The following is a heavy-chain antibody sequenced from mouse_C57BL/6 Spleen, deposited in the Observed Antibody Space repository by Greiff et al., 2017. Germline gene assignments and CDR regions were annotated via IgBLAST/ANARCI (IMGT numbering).Heavy chain of an antibody. CDR2: ISSGSSTI. CDR1: GFTFSDYG. CDR3: ARGATVVPHYYAMDY. Sequence: EVQRVESGGGLVKPGGSLKLSCAASGFTFSDYGMHWVRQAPEKGLEWVAYISSGSSTIYYADTVKGRFTISRDNAKNTLFLQMTSLRSEDTAMYYCARGATVVPHYYAMDYWGQGTSVTVSS. D-gene: IGHD1-1*01. J-gene: IGHJ4*01. V-gene: IGHV5-17*01.